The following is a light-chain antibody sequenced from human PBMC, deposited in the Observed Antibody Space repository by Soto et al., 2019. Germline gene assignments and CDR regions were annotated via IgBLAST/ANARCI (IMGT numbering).Light chain of an antibody. Sequence: DIQITHSPSTLSASVGYIFTITLRASQSIDSSLAWYQQKPRKGPKLLIYDASTLESGVPSRFSGSGLGTEFTLTISSLQPDDFATYYCQQYNSYPITFGQGTRLEIK. V-gene: IGKV1-5*01. CDR1: QSIDSS. CDR2: DAS. J-gene: IGKJ5*01. CDR3: QQYNSYPIT.